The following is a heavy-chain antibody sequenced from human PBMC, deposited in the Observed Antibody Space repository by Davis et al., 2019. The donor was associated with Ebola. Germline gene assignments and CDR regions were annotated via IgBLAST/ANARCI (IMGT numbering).Heavy chain of an antibody. Sequence: GESLKISCKGSGYSFNSYWIGWVRQMPGKGLEWMGIIYPGDSDTRYSPSFQGQVTISADKSISTAYLQWNSLKASDTAMYYCARGVGGSYYYSYFDFWGQGTLVTVSS. D-gene: IGHD1-26*01. CDR2: IYPGDSDT. CDR1: GYSFNSYW. CDR3: ARGVGGSYYYSYFDF. V-gene: IGHV5-51*01. J-gene: IGHJ4*02.